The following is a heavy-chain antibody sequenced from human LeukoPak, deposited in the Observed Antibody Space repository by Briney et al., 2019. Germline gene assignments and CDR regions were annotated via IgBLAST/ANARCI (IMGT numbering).Heavy chain of an antibody. V-gene: IGHV3-49*04. CDR2: IRSKAYGGTT. D-gene: IGHD3-22*01. J-gene: IGHJ4*02. CDR3: ARQPAYYDSSGYFYYFDY. Sequence: GRSLRLSCTASGFTFGDYAMGWVRQAPGRGLEWVGFIRSKAYGGTTDNAASVKGRFTISRDDSKSLAYLQLNSLKTEDTAVYYCARQPAYYDSSGYFYYFDYWGQGTLVTVSS. CDR1: GFTFGDYA.